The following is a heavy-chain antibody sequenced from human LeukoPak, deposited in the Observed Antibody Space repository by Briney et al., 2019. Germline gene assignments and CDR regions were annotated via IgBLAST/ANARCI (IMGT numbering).Heavy chain of an antibody. CDR1: GFTFSSYA. V-gene: IGHV3-33*01. Sequence: GGSLRLSCAASGFTFSSYAMHWVRQAPGKGLEWVAVIWYDGSNKYYADSVKGRFTISRDNSKNTLYLQMNSLRAEDTAVYYCARERAAAGLDYWGQGTLVTVSS. CDR3: ARERAAAGLDY. CDR2: IWYDGSNK. J-gene: IGHJ4*02. D-gene: IGHD6-13*01.